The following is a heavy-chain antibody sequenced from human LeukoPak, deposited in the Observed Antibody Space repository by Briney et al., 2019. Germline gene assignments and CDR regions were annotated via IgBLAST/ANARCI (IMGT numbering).Heavy chain of an antibody. CDR3: ARRYYDSSGYYYYP. CDR1: GYTFTAYY. D-gene: IGHD3-22*01. J-gene: IGHJ5*02. V-gene: IGHV1-2*02. Sequence: ASVKVSCKASGYTFTAYYIHWVRQAPGHGLEWTGCINPNSGGTNYAQKFQGRVTMTRDTSISTVYMELSRLRSDDTAVYYCARRYYDSSGYYYYPWGQGTLVTVSS. CDR2: INPNSGGT.